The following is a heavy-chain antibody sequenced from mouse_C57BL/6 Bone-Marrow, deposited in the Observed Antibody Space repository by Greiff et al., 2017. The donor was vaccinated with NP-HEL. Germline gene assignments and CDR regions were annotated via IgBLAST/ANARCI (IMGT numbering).Heavy chain of an antibody. CDR2: ISNLAYSI. CDR1: GFTFSDYG. V-gene: IGHV5-15*01. CDR3: ARTGDYYAMDY. J-gene: IGHJ4*01. Sequence: EVKLVESGGGLVQPGGSLKLSCAASGFTFSDYGMAWVRQAPRKGPEWVAFISNLAYSIYYADTVTGRFTISRENAKNTLYLEMSSLRSEDTAMYYCARTGDYYAMDYWGQGTSVTVSS.